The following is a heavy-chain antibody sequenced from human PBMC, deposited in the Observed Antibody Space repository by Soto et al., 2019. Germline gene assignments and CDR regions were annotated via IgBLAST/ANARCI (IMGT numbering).Heavy chain of an antibody. D-gene: IGHD4-17*01. V-gene: IGHV4-59*01. CDR3: ARTTITTRDFQH. CDR2: IYYSGST. CDR1: GGSISSYY. Sequence: SETLSLTCTVSGGSISSYYWSWIRQPPGKGLEWIGYIYYSGSTNYNPSLKSRVTISVDTSKNQLSLKLSSVTAADTAVYYCARTTITTRDFQHWGQGTLVTSPQ. J-gene: IGHJ1*01.